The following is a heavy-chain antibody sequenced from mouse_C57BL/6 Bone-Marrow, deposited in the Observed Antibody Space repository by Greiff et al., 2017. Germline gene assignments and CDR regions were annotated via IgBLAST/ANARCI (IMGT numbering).Heavy chain of an antibody. V-gene: IGHV5-17*01. D-gene: IGHD2-2*01. CDR2: ISSGGSTI. Sequence: EVQRVESGGGLVKPGGSLKLSCAASGFTFSDYGMHWVRQAPEKGLEWVAYISSGGSTIYYADTVKGRFTISRDNAKNTLFLQMTSLRSEDTAMYYCARTRLRGPFDYWGQGTTLTVSS. J-gene: IGHJ2*01. CDR3: ARTRLRGPFDY. CDR1: GFTFSDYG.